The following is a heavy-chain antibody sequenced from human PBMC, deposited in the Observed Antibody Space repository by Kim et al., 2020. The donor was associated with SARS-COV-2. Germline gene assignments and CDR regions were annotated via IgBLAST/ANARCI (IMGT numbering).Heavy chain of an antibody. D-gene: IGHD6-19*01. J-gene: IGHJ4*02. Sequence: YTPPLQSRVTISVDTSKNQFSLKLSSVTAADTAVYYCARTVAVAGTYFDYWGQGTLVTVSS. CDR3: ARTVAVAGTYFDY. V-gene: IGHV4-59*01.